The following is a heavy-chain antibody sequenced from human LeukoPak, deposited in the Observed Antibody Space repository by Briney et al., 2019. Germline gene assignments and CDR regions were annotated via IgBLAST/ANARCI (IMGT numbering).Heavy chain of an antibody. D-gene: IGHD2-2*01. CDR3: AKAAYCTSTSCHFSGYAQRPLDS. J-gene: IGHJ4*02. Sequence: PGRSLRLSCAASGFTFNMYGMHWVRQAPGKGMGWVAGISNDGSTKDYADSVKGRFTISRDSSKKSMFLQMNSLRAEDTAVYYCAKAAYCTSTSCHFSGYAQRPLDSWGQGTLVTVSS. CDR1: GFTFNMYG. V-gene: IGHV3-30*18. CDR2: ISNDGSTK.